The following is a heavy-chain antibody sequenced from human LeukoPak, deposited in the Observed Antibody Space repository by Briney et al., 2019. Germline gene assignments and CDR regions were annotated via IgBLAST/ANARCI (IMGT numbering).Heavy chain of an antibody. CDR3: ARELVTAIEGVGWFDP. Sequence: GSSVKVSCKASGGTFSSYAIRWVRQAPGQGLEWMGGTIPIFGTANYAQKFQGRVTITADESTSTACMELSSLRSEDTAVYYCARELVTAIEGVGWFDPWGQRTLVTVSS. D-gene: IGHD2-21*02. CDR2: TIPIFGTA. J-gene: IGHJ5*02. V-gene: IGHV1-69*01. CDR1: GGTFSSYA.